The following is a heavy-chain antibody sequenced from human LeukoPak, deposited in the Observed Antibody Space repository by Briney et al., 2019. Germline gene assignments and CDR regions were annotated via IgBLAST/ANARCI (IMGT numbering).Heavy chain of an antibody. J-gene: IGHJ4*02. Sequence: GGSLRLSCAASGFTVSSNYMSWVRQAPGKGLEWVSVIYSGGSTYYADSVEGRFTISRDNSKNTLYLQMNSLRAEDTAVYYCARVIIAAAGTSHFDYWGQGTLVTVSS. D-gene: IGHD6-13*01. CDR3: ARVIIAAAGTSHFDY. CDR1: GFTVSSNY. CDR2: IYSGGST. V-gene: IGHV3-53*01.